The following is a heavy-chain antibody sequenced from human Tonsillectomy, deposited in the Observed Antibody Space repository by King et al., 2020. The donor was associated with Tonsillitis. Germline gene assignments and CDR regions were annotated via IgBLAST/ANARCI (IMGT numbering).Heavy chain of an antibody. D-gene: IGHD2-21*01. Sequence: VQLVESGAEVRKPGASVKVSCTASGYTFTGYYMHWVRQAPGQGLEWMGWINPNSGGTNYAQKFRDRVTMTRDTSISTAYMELSRLTSDDTAVYYCAGGGGGDRLAPNSYYYAMDVWGQGTTVTVSS. CDR3: AGGGGGDRLAPNSYYYAMDV. CDR1: GYTFTGYY. CDR2: INPNSGGT. J-gene: IGHJ6*02. V-gene: IGHV1-2*02.